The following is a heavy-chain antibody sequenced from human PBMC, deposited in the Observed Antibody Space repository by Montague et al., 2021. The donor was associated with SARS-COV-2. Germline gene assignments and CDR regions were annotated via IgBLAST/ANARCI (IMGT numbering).Heavy chain of an antibody. CDR2: IYRGGSIT. Sequence: SLRLSCAASGLTFNNYAFSWVRQAPGKGLEWVSIIYRGGSITHYADALKGRYTISRDDFKNTVYLQMNSLRADDTAVYYCATRYNSGWHDALDIWGQGTMVTVSS. D-gene: IGHD6-19*01. J-gene: IGHJ3*02. CDR1: GLTFNNYA. V-gene: IGHV3-23*03. CDR3: ATRYNSGWHDALDI.